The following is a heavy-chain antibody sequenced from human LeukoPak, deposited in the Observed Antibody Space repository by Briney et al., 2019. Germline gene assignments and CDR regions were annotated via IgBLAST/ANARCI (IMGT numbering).Heavy chain of an antibody. D-gene: IGHD5-18*01. CDR3: ARVDEYSYGLTDY. J-gene: IGHJ4*02. Sequence: GASVKVSCKASGYTFTSYGISWVRQAPGQGLEWMGWISAYNGNTNYAQKLQGRVTMTTDTSTSTAYTELRSLRSDDTAVYYCARVDEYSYGLTDYWGQGTLVTVSS. V-gene: IGHV1-18*01. CDR1: GYTFTSYG. CDR2: ISAYNGNT.